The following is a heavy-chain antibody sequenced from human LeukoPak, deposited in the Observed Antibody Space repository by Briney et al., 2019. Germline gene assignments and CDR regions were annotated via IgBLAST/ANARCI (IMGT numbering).Heavy chain of an antibody. J-gene: IGHJ4*02. CDR2: ISWNSGSI. CDR1: GFTFDDYA. Sequence: GGSLRLSCAAPGFTFDDYAMPWVRQAPGKGLEWVSGISWNSGSIGYADSVKGRFTISRDNAKNSLYLQMNSLRAEDTALYYCAKGVYSSGWYLFDYWGQGTLVTVSS. D-gene: IGHD6-19*01. V-gene: IGHV3-9*01. CDR3: AKGVYSSGWYLFDY.